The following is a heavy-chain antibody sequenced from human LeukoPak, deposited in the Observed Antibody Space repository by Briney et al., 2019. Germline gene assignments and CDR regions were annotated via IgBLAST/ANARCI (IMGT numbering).Heavy chain of an antibody. J-gene: IGHJ5*02. CDR1: GFTFTNYW. Sequence: GGSLRLSCAASGFTFTNYWMTWVRQAPGKGLELVANIKEDGSEKYYVDPVKGRFTISRDNANNSLYLQMNSLRAEDTAVYYCVYGGSYYVAWGQGTLVTVSS. V-gene: IGHV3-7*01. CDR3: VYGGSYYVA. CDR2: IKEDGSEK. D-gene: IGHD1-26*01.